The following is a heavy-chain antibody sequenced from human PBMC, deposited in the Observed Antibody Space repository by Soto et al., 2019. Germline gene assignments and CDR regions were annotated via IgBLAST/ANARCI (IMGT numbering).Heavy chain of an antibody. D-gene: IGHD6-13*01. J-gene: IGHJ4*02. CDR2: INPSGGST. Sequence: ASVKVSCKASGYTFTSCYMHWVRQAPGQGLEWMGIINPSGGSTSYAQKFQGRVTMTRDTSTSTVYMELSSLRSEDTAVYYCARAWGIAAAIDYWGQGTLVTVSS. V-gene: IGHV1-46*03. CDR1: GYTFTSCY. CDR3: ARAWGIAAAIDY.